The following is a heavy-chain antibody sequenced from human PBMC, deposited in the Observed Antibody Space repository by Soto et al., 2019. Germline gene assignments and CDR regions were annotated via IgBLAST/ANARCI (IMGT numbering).Heavy chain of an antibody. J-gene: IGHJ6*03. Sequence: QVQLVQSGAEVKKPGASVKVSCKASGYPFTSYAMHWVRQAPGQRLEWMGWINAGNGNTKYSQKFQGRVTITRDTSASTAYMELSSLRSEDTAVYYCASESSSSSFDYYYRDVWGKGTTVTVSS. CDR1: GYPFTSYA. V-gene: IGHV1-3*01. D-gene: IGHD6-6*01. CDR3: ASESSSSSFDYYYRDV. CDR2: INAGNGNT.